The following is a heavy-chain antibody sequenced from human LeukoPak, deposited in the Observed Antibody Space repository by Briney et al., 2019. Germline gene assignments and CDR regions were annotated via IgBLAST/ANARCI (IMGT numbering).Heavy chain of an antibody. CDR3: STDRLFSGGFDY. J-gene: IGHJ4*02. V-gene: IGHV3-15*01. CDR2: IKSKSDGATT. Sequence: GGSLRLSCVVSGFTFSDYWMSWVRQAPGKGLEWAGRIKSKSDGATTDYAAPVKGRFTISRDDSKNTVSLQMNSLKTEDTAVYYCSTDRLFSGGFDYWGQGTLVTVSS. D-gene: IGHD5-12*01. CDR1: GFTFSDYW.